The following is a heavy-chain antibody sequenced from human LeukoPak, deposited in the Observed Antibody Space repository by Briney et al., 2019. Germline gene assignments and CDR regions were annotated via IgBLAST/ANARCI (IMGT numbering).Heavy chain of an antibody. CDR1: GYTFTSSY. V-gene: IGHV1-18*01. CDR2: ISAYNGRT. J-gene: IGHJ4*02. CDR3: ARGGTYYPCIDY. D-gene: IGHD1-26*01. Sequence: ASVKVSCKASGYTFTSSYINWVRQAPGQRLEGMGWISAYNGRTNYAQKFQGRVTVTTDSSTSTAYMDLTSLRSDDTAVYYCARGGTYYPCIDYWGQGTLVTVSS.